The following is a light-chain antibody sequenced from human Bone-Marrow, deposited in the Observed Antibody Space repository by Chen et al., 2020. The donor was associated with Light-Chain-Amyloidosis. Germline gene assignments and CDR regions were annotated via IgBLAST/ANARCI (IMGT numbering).Light chain of an antibody. Sequence: SYVLTQPSSVSVAPGQTATIACGGNNIGSTSVHWYQQTPGQAPLLVVYDDSDRPSGIPERLSGSNSGNTATLTIRRVEAVDEADYYCQVWDRSSDRPVFGGGIKLTVL. CDR3: QVWDRSSDRPV. V-gene: IGLV3-21*02. J-gene: IGLJ3*02. CDR1: NIGSTS. CDR2: DDS.